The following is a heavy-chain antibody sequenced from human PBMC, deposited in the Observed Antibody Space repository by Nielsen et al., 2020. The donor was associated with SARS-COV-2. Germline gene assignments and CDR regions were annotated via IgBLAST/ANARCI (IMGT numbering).Heavy chain of an antibody. Sequence: ASVKVSCKASGHTFTSYYMHWVRQAPGQGLEWMGIINPSGGSTSYAQKFQGRVTMTRDTSTSTVYMELSSLRSEDTAVYYCARVAAAGTPYYYGMDVWGQGTTVTVSS. D-gene: IGHD6-13*01. CDR3: ARVAAAGTPYYYGMDV. CDR2: INPSGGST. J-gene: IGHJ6*02. CDR1: GHTFTSYY. V-gene: IGHV1-46*01.